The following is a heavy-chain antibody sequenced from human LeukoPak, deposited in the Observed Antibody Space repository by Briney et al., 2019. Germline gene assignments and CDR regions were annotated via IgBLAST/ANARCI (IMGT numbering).Heavy chain of an antibody. V-gene: IGHV4-59*11. CDR3: ATADTALDYFFDF. J-gene: IGHJ4*02. D-gene: IGHD5-18*01. Sequence: SETLSLTCNFSGASISRHYWSWIRQPPGKGLEWIGFIYYSGNTNYNPSLKSRVTMSMDTSKKQFSLEMTSVTAADTAVYYCATADTALDYFFDFWGPGTLVTVSS. CDR2: IYYSGNT. CDR1: GASISRHY.